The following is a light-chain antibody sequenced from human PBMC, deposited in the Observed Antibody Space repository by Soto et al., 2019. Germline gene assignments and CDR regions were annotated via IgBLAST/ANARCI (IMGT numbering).Light chain of an antibody. CDR2: DAS. CDR1: KSRITY. CDR3: QQYTSDIYS. V-gene: IGKV1-5*01. J-gene: IGKJ2*01. Sequence: DIPLTQSPSALSASVGDTVTITCRASKSRITYLAWYQQKPGRAPKLLIYDASRLQTGVPSRFSGSGSGIEFILTSRSLQLEDFATYHCQQYTSDIYSFVQGTKLQ.